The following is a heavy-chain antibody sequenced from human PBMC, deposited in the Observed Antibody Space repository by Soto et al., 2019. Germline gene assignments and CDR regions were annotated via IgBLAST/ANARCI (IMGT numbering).Heavy chain of an antibody. CDR1: GGYISSSSYY. CDR2: IYYSGST. Sequence: QLQLQESGPGLVKPSETLSLTCTVSGGYISSSSYYWGWIRQPPGKGLEWIGSIYYSGSTYYNPSLKSRVTISVDTSKNQFSLKLSSVTAADTAVYYCARLDSSGWYVDYWGQGTLVTVSS. J-gene: IGHJ4*02. D-gene: IGHD6-19*01. CDR3: ARLDSSGWYVDY. V-gene: IGHV4-39*01.